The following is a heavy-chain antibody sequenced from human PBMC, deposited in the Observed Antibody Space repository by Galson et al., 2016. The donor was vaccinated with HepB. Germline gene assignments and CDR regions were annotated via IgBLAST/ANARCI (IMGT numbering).Heavy chain of an antibody. CDR3: AKGRSWYLPRVWFDP. V-gene: IGHV4-34*01. CDR2: VYQSGST. Sequence: SETLSLTCAVTGGSLRGYFWNWIRQPPGKGLEWIGEVYQSGSTNYNPSLKSRVTISVDTSKNQFSLNLTSVTAADTAVYYCAKGRSWYLPRVWFDPWGQGTLVTVSS. D-gene: IGHD6-13*01. CDR1: GGSLRGYF. J-gene: IGHJ5*02.